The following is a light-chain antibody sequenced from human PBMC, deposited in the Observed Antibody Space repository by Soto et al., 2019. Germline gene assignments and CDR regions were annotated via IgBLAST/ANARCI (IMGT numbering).Light chain of an antibody. CDR3: QQSSNWPPIN. V-gene: IGKV3-11*01. J-gene: IGKJ5*01. Sequence: IVMTQSPGTLSLSAGDRATLSCRASQSITTHLAWYQQRPGQAPRLLIYHSSTRATGVPTRFSGSGFGTDFTLTISSLEPEDAAVYYCQQSSNWPPINFGQGTRLEIK. CDR1: QSITTH. CDR2: HSS.